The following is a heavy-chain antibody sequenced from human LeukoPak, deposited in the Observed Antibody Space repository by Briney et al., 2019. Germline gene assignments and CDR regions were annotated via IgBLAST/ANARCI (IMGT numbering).Heavy chain of an antibody. Sequence: GGSLRLSCAASGFTVSSNYMSWVRQAPGKGLEWVSVIYSGGSAYYADSVKGRFTISRDNSKSTLYLQMNNLRAEDTAVYYCARDDRAAAGTDYWGQGSLVTVSS. D-gene: IGHD6-13*01. CDR1: GFTVSSNY. V-gene: IGHV3-53*01. CDR3: ARDDRAAAGTDY. J-gene: IGHJ4*02. CDR2: IYSGGSA.